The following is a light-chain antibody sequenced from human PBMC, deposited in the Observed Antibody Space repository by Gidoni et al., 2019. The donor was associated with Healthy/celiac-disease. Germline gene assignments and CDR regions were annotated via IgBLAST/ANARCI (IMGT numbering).Light chain of an antibody. J-gene: IGLJ1*01. CDR3: SSYTSSLYV. Sequence: QSALTQPASVSGSPGQSITISGTGTRSDVGGYNNVSWYQQHPGKAPKLMIYDDSNRPSGVSNRFSGSKSGNTASLTISGLQAEDEADYYCSSYTSSLYVFGTGTKVTVL. CDR2: DDS. V-gene: IGLV2-14*03. CDR1: RSDVGGYNN.